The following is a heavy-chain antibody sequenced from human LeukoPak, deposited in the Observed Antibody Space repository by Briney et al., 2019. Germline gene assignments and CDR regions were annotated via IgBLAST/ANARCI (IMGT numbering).Heavy chain of an antibody. J-gene: IGHJ6*02. V-gene: IGHV4-34*01. CDR1: GGSFSGYY. CDR3: ARISPTYYYGMDV. CDR2: INHSGST. Sequence: NPSETLSHTCAVYGGSFSGYYWSWIRQPPGKGLEWIGEINHSGSTNYNPSLKSRVTISVDTSKNQFSLKLSSVTAADTAVYYCARISPTYYYGMDVWGQGTTVTVSS.